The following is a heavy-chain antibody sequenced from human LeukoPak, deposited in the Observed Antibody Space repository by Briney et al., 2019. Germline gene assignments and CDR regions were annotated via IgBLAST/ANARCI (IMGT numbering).Heavy chain of an antibody. CDR3: ARDHIVVANYYFYYYGMDV. V-gene: IGHV4-38-2*02. Sequence: SETLSLTCAVSGYSISSGYYWGWIRQPSGKGLEWIGSIYHSGCTYYNPSLKSRVTISVDTSKNQFSLKLSSVTAADTAVYYCARDHIVVANYYFYYYGMDVWGKGPTVTVSS. J-gene: IGHJ6*04. CDR2: IYHSGCT. CDR1: GYSISSGYY. D-gene: IGHD2-15*01.